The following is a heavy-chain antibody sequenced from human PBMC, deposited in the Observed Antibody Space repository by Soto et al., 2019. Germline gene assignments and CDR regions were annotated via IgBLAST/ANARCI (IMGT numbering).Heavy chain of an antibody. CDR3: ASSQVVVAASPLYYYGMDV. J-gene: IGHJ6*02. D-gene: IGHD2-15*01. CDR2: IKYSGTT. V-gene: IGHV4-39*01. Sequence: PSETLSLTCTVSGGSISSSRCHWGWIRQPPGKGLEWIASIKYSGTTFYNPSLKSRVTLSVDTSKNQFALKLSSVTAADTAVYYCASSQVVVAASPLYYYGMDVWGQGTTVTVSS. CDR1: GGSISSSRCH.